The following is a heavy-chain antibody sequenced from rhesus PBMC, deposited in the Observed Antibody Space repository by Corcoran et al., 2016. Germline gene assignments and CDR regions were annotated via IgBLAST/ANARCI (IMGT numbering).Heavy chain of an antibody. Sequence: QVQLQESGPGLVKPSETLSLTCAVSGYSISSNYWSWIRQPPGKGLVWIGSIYGSGGSNYRNPSLKSRVTLSVDTSKKQFSLKLSSVTAADTAVYYCASSLGAYWGQGVLVTVSS. CDR2: IYGSGGSN. CDR3: ASSLGAY. V-gene: IGHV4S14*01. D-gene: IGHD1-44*02. J-gene: IGHJ4*01. CDR1: GYSISSNY.